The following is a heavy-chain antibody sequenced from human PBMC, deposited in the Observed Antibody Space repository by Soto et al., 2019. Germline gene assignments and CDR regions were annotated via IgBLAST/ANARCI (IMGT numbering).Heavy chain of an antibody. D-gene: IGHD3-22*01. J-gene: IGHJ3*02. Sequence: GGSLRLSCAASGFTFSRYSMNWVRQAPGKGLEWVSYISSSSSTIYYADSVKGRFTISRDNAKNSLYLQMNSLRDEDTAVYYCGGDSSGYFYPDVFDIRGQGTMVTVSS. V-gene: IGHV3-48*02. CDR2: ISSSSSTI. CDR3: GGDSSGYFYPDVFDI. CDR1: GFTFSRYS.